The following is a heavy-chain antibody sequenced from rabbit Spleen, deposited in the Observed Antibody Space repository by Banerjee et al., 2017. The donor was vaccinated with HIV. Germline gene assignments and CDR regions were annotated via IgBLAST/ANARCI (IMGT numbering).Heavy chain of an antibody. CDR3: GRANNDDADTYDL. J-gene: IGHJ4*01. CDR2: IYAGSPGYT. Sequence: QEQLEESGGDLVKPEGSLTLTCTASGFSFSSSYWICWVRQAPGKGPEWLACIYAGSPGYTYYASWAKGRFTISKTSSTTVTLQMTSLTVADTATYFCGRANNDDADTYDLWGPGTLVTVS. CDR1: GFSFSSSYW. D-gene: IGHD4-2*01. V-gene: IGHV1S45*01.